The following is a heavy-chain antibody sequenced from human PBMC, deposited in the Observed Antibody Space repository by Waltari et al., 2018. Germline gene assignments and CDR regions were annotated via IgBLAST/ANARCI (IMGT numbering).Heavy chain of an antibody. J-gene: IGHJ4*02. Sequence: EVQLVESGGGLVQPGGSLRLSCAASGFIFSTYWMHWVRQAPGKGLVSVTHNDTDGSITNYADSVKGRFTISRDNAKNTLFLQMNSLRAEDTAVYYCVLYSSSFLGDCWGQGTLVTVSS. CDR2: NDTDGSIT. D-gene: IGHD6-13*01. V-gene: IGHV3-74*01. CDR1: GFIFSTYW. CDR3: VLYSSSFLGDC.